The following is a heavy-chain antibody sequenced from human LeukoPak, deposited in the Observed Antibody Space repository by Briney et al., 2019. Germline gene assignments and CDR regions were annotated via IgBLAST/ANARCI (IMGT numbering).Heavy chain of an antibody. Sequence: PSETLSLTCTVSGGSISSYYWSWIRQPPGKGLEWIGYIYYSGSTYYNPSLKSRVTISVDTSKNQFSLKLSSVTAADTAVYYCAREGAYYYDRPGNWFDPWGQGTLVTVSS. CDR3: AREGAYYYDRPGNWFDP. CDR2: IYYSGST. V-gene: IGHV4-59*12. D-gene: IGHD3-22*01. CDR1: GGSISSYY. J-gene: IGHJ5*02.